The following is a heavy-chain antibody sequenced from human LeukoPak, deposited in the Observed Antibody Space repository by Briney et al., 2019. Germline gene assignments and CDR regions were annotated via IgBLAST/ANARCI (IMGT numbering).Heavy chain of an antibody. D-gene: IGHD3-16*01. CDR2: IIPIFGTA. V-gene: IGHV1-69*05. J-gene: IGHJ4*02. CDR1: GYTFTGYY. Sequence: SVKVSCKASGYTFTGYYMHWVRQAPGQGLEWMGGIIPIFGTANYAQKFQGRVTITTDESTSTAYMELSSLRSEDTAVYYCARVGGRGDYWGQGTLVTVSS. CDR3: ARVGGRGDY.